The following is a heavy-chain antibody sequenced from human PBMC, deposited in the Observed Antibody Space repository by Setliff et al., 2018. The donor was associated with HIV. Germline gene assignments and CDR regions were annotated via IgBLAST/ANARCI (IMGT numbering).Heavy chain of an antibody. CDR1: GYTLTEVS. CDR2: FDPQDGKT. J-gene: IGHJ4*02. V-gene: IGHV1-24*01. D-gene: IGHD6-13*01. Sequence: ASVKVSCKISGYTLTEVSMHWVRQAPGKGLEWMGYFDPQDGKTIYAQKFQGRVTITADESSSTAYMELSSLTLEDTAIYYCARARGIVAAVHYWGQGTLVTVSS. CDR3: ARARGIVAAVHY.